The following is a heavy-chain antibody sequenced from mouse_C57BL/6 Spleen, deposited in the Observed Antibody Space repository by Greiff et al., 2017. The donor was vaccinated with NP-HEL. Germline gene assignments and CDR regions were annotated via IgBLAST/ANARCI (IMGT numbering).Heavy chain of an antibody. CDR2: IYPGSGST. CDR1: GYTFTSYW. Sequence: QVHVKQPGAELVKPGASVKMSCKASGYTFTSYWITWVKQRPGQGLEWIGDIYPGSGSTNYNEKFKSKATLTVDTSSSTAYMQLSSLTSEDSAVYYCARGGWLQTGGYWGQGTTLTVSS. J-gene: IGHJ2*01. CDR3: ARGGWLQTGGY. D-gene: IGHD2-3*01. V-gene: IGHV1-55*01.